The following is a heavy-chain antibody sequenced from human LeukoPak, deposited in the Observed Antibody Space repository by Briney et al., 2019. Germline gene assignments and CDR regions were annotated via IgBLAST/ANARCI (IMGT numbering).Heavy chain of an antibody. D-gene: IGHD3-9*01. CDR1: GFTFSSYW. CDR3: ASLSYYDILTGYYGMDV. CDR2: INSDGSST. Sequence: GGSLRLSCAASGFTFSSYWMHWVRQAPGKGLVWVSRINSDGSSTSYADSVKGRFTISRDNAKNTLYLQMNSLRAEDTAVYYCASLSYYDILTGYYGMDVWGKGTTVTVSS. V-gene: IGHV3-74*01. J-gene: IGHJ6*04.